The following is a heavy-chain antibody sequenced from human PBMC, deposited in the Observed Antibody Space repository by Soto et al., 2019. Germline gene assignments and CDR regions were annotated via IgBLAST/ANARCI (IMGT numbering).Heavy chain of an antibody. Sequence: PSETLSLTCAVSGGSISIGGYSWSWIRQPPGKGLEWIGYLYHSGTTYYNPSLKSRVTISGGRSRNQFSLRLSSLTAADTAVYYCARVVDTAMAPPTGYFDLWGRGTLVTVSS. CDR2: LYHSGTT. J-gene: IGHJ2*01. CDR3: ARVVDTAMAPPTGYFDL. D-gene: IGHD5-18*01. CDR1: GGSISIGGYS. V-gene: IGHV4-30-2*01.